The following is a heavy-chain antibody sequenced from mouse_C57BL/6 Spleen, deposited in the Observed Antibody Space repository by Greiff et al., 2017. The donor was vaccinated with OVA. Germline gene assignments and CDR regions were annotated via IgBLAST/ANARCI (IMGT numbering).Heavy chain of an antibody. D-gene: IGHD1-1*01. Sequence: EVMLVESGGGLVKPGGSLKLSCAASGFTFSSYAMSWVRQTPEKRLEWVATISDGGSYTYYPDNVKGRFTISRDNAKNNLYLQMSHLKSEDTAMYYCARPPSYYYGSSYLDYWGQGTTLTVSS. V-gene: IGHV5-4*03. CDR2: ISDGGSYT. J-gene: IGHJ2*01. CDR1: GFTFSSYA. CDR3: ARPPSYYYGSSYLDY.